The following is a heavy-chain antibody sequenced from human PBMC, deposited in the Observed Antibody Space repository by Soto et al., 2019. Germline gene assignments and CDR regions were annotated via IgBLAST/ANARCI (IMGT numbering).Heavy chain of an antibody. Sequence: PGGSPRLSCAASGFTFSSYGMHWVRQAPGKGLEWVAVIWYDGSNKYYADSVKGRFTISRDNSKNTLYLQVNSLRAEDTAVYYCARAYSSGWYGAFDIWGQGTMVTVSS. V-gene: IGHV3-33*01. D-gene: IGHD6-19*01. CDR3: ARAYSSGWYGAFDI. CDR2: IWYDGSNK. J-gene: IGHJ3*02. CDR1: GFTFSSYG.